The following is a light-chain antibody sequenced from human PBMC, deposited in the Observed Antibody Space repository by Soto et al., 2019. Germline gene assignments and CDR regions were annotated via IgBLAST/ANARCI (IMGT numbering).Light chain of an antibody. CDR3: QQYNNWPFS. Sequence: EVVMRQSPATLSVSPGEGATLSCRAGQGVTTNFAWYQQKSVQSPRLLIYDVSSRATGVPSRFSGTGSETDFTLTISGLQSEDSAIYFCQQYNNWPFSFGQGTRLEI. CDR1: QGVTTN. CDR2: DVS. J-gene: IGKJ5*01. V-gene: IGKV3-15*01.